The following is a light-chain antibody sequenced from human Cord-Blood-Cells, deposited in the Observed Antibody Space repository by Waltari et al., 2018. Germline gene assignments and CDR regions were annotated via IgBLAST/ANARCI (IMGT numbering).Light chain of an antibody. Sequence: QSALTQPRSVSGSPGQSVTISCTGTSSDVGGYNYVSWYQQHPGKAPKLMIYDVSKRPSGVPDRCSGSKSGNTASRTISGLQAEDEADYYCCSYAGSSWVFGGGTKLTVL. J-gene: IGLJ3*02. V-gene: IGLV2-11*01. CDR3: CSYAGSSWV. CDR1: SSDVGGYNY. CDR2: DVS.